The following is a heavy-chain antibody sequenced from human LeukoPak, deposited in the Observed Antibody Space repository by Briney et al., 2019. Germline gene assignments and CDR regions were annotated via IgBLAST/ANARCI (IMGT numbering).Heavy chain of an antibody. CDR1: GFTFSSYA. Sequence: GGSLRLSCTASGFTFSSYAMSWVRQAPGKGLEWVSAISGSDTSTYYADSVKGRFTISRDNSKNTLYLQMNSLRAEDTAVYYCAKVDDSSGYYWDAFDIWGQGTMVTVSS. CDR3: AKVDDSSGYYWDAFDI. V-gene: IGHV3-23*01. J-gene: IGHJ3*02. CDR2: ISGSDTST. D-gene: IGHD3-22*01.